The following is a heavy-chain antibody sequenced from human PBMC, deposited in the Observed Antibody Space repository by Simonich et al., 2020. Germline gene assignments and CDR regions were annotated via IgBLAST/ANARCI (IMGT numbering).Heavy chain of an antibody. V-gene: IGHV5-51*01. D-gene: IGHD1-1*01. Sequence: EVQLVQSGAEVKKPGESLKISCKGSGYSFTSYWIGWVRQMPGKGLEWMGIIYPGNPDTKNNPSFQGQVTFSADKSISTAYLQWSSLKASDTAMYYCARQLNDFDIWGQGTMVTVSS. CDR2: IYPGNPDT. CDR3: ARQLNDFDI. J-gene: IGHJ3*02. CDR1: GYSFTSYW.